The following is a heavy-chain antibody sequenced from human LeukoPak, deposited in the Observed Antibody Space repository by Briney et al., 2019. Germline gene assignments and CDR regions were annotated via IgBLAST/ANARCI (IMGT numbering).Heavy chain of an antibody. CDR1: GGSIRSGNYY. D-gene: IGHD3-22*01. CDR3: AAMIGYFDY. CDR2: MYTSGST. V-gene: IGHV4-61*02. Sequence: SETLSLTCAVSGGSIRSGNYYWSWIRQPAGKRLEWIARMYTSGSTNYNPSLKRRVTISADTSKNQFSLKLTSVTAADTAVYYCAAMIGYFDYWGQGILVTVSS. J-gene: IGHJ4*02.